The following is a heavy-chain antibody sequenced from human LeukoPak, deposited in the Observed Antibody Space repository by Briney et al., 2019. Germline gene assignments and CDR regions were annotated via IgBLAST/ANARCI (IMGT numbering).Heavy chain of an antibody. CDR2: ISYNGSQT. J-gene: IGHJ4*02. CDR1: GSTFSIYA. D-gene: IGHD6-19*01. V-gene: IGHV3-64*01. CDR3: VRYWCGSGWYYFDY. Sequence: GGSLRLSCAASGSTFSIYAMHWGRQGPGKGLEHVSGISYNGSQTYYGNSVKDRFTISRDNAKNTVYLQMACLKVDDMAAYYCVRYWCGSGWYYFDYWGQGILVTVSS.